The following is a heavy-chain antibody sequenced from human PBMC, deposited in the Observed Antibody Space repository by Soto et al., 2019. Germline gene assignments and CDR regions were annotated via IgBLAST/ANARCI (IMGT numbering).Heavy chain of an antibody. CDR2: IGSGSDPI. Sequence: EVQLVESGGHLVQPGGSLRLSCAASGFTFSTSSMNWVRQAPGKGLEWVSYIGSGSDPIYYADSVKGRFTISRDNAKNSLYLQMNSLTADDSAVYYCARGSTSVGYDYWGQGTLVTVSS. CDR1: GFTFSTSS. CDR3: ARGSTSVGYDY. J-gene: IGHJ4*02. D-gene: IGHD1-26*01. V-gene: IGHV3-48*01.